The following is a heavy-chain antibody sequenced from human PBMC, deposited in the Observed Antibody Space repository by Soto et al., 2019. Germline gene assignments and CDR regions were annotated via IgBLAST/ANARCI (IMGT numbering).Heavy chain of an antibody. Sequence: PSETLSLTCTVSGGFISSYYWSWIRQSPGKGLVLIGYIHHTGSTNYNPSLKSRVTMSLDTSRNQFSLKLYSVTAADTAVYYCASSIDSSGFYFSNCWGQGTLVTVSS. J-gene: IGHJ4*02. CDR3: ASSIDSSGFYFSNC. D-gene: IGHD3-22*01. CDR1: GGFISSYY. CDR2: IHHTGST. V-gene: IGHV4-59*01.